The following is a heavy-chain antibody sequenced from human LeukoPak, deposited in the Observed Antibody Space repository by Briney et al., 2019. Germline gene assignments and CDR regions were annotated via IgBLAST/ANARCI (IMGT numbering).Heavy chain of an antibody. CDR3: ARHLSGSSGPFGGSDGMDV. Sequence: SETLSLTCTVSGGSISSYYRSWIRQPPGKGLEWIGYIYYSGSTNYNPSLKSRVTISVDTSKNQFSLKLSSVTAADTAVYYCARHLSGSSGPFGGSDGMDVWGQGTTVTVSS. CDR1: GGSISSYY. CDR2: IYYSGST. V-gene: IGHV4-59*08. J-gene: IGHJ6*02. D-gene: IGHD3-16*01.